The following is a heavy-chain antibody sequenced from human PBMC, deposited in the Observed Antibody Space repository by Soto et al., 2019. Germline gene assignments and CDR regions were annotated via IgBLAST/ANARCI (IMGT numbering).Heavy chain of an antibody. Sequence: EVQLVESGGGLVQPGGSLRLSCAASGFTFSSYWMHWVRQAPGKGLVWVSRIKTDGSSTNYADSVKGRFTISRDNAKNTVYRQMNSLRAEDTAVFYCARGVRGHYGFDVWGQGTVVTVSS. CDR1: GFTFSSYW. CDR3: ARGVRGHYGFDV. D-gene: IGHD3-10*01. J-gene: IGHJ3*01. CDR2: IKTDGSST. V-gene: IGHV3-74*01.